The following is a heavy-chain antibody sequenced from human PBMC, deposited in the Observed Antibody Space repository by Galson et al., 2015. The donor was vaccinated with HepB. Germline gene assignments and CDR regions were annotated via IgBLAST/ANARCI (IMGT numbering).Heavy chain of an antibody. V-gene: IGHV3-30*18. CDR2: ISYDGSNK. D-gene: IGHD3-22*01. CDR3: AKVSFHSGSYYDY. J-gene: IGHJ4*02. CDR1: GFTFSSYG. Sequence: SLRLSCAASGFTFSSYGMHWVRQAPGKGLEWVAVISYDGSNKYYADSVKGRFTISRDNSKNTLYLQMNSLRAEDTAVYYCAKVSFHSGSYYDYWGQGTLVTVSS.